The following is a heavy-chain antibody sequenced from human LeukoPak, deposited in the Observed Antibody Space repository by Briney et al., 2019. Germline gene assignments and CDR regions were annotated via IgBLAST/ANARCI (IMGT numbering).Heavy chain of an antibody. Sequence: ASVKVSCKGSGYTFTGYYMHWVRQAPGQGLEWMAWINPNSGATNYAQMFQGRVTMTRDTSLSTAYMELSWLRSDDTAVYYCARDSYGGNWSLGYWGQGTLVTVSS. D-gene: IGHD4-23*01. CDR3: ARDSYGGNWSLGY. CDR1: GYTFTGYY. CDR2: INPNSGAT. J-gene: IGHJ4*02. V-gene: IGHV1-2*02.